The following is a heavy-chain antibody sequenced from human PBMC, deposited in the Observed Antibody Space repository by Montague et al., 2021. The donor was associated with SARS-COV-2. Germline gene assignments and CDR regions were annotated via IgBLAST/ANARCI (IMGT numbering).Heavy chain of an antibody. CDR3: ARQPSNWYDP. Sequence: QSGAEVKLPGESLKISCKTSGYNFTRYWIGWVRQTPGKGLEWMGIINPGDSDTKYSPSFQGQVTISADKSIGTAYLQWSSLKTSDTAMYYCARQPSNWYDPWGQGTLATVSS. CDR2: INPGDSDT. J-gene: IGHJ5*02. V-gene: IGHV5-51*01. CDR1: GYNFTRYW.